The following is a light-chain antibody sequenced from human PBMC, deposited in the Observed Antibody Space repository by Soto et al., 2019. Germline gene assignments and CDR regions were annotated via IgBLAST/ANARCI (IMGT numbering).Light chain of an antibody. CDR2: EVS. V-gene: IGLV2-14*01. CDR1: SSDIGLYEY. CDR3: SSYTRSTSLYV. J-gene: IGLJ1*01. Sequence: QSALTQPASVSGSPGQSITISCTGTSSDIGLYEYVSWYQQHPGKAPKLMIYEVSNRPSGVSNRFSGSKSGNTASLTISGLQAEDEADYYCSSYTRSTSLYVFGTGTKLNVL.